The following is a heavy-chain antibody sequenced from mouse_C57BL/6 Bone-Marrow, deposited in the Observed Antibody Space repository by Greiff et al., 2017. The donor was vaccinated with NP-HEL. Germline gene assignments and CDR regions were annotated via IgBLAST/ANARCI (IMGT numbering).Heavy chain of an antibody. Sequence: EVKLQESGPGLVKPSQSLSLTCSVTGYSITSGYYWNWIRQFPGNKLEWMGYISYDGSNNYNPSLKNRISITRDTSKNQFFLKLNSVTTEDTATYYCARSYPRFDYWGQGTTLTVSS. V-gene: IGHV3-6*01. CDR1: GYSITSGYY. CDR2: ISYDGSN. CDR3: ARSYPRFDY. D-gene: IGHD2-10*01. J-gene: IGHJ2*01.